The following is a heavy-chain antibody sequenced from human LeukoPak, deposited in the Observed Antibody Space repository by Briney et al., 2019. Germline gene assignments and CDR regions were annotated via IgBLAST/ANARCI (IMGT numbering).Heavy chain of an antibody. V-gene: IGHV1-69*06. CDR1: GGTFSSYA. J-gene: IGHJ6*02. Sequence: GSSVKVSCKASGGTFSSYAISWVRQAPGQGLEWMGGIIPIFGTANYAQKFQGRVTITADKSTSTAYMELSSLRSEDTAVYYCARDGPRYYYYYGMDVWGQGTTVTVSS. CDR3: ARDGPRYYYYYGMDV. CDR2: IIPIFGTA.